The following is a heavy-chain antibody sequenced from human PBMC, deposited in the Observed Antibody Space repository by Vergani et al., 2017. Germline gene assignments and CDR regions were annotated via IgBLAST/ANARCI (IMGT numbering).Heavy chain of an antibody. J-gene: IGHJ4*01. V-gene: IGHV3-7*01. CDR2: IKTDGSET. CDR1: GFTFSTSW. CDR3: VRKTSGPAN. Sequence: EVQLVESGGGLVQPGGSLRLSCAGSGFTFSTSWMDWVRQAPGRGLEWVANIKTDGSETYYANSVKGRFTISRDNAKNSLYLQMNSLRGEDTGAYYCVRKTSGPANWGHGTLVTVSS.